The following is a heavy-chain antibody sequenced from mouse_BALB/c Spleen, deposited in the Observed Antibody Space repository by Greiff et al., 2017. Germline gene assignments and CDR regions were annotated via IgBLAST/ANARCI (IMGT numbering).Heavy chain of an antibody. CDR3: ARNYYFDY. CDR2: INPSTGYT. V-gene: IGHV1-7*01. Sequence: VQRVESGAELAKPGASVKMSCKASGYTFTSYWMHWVKQRPGQGLEWIGYINPSTGYTEYNQKFKDKATLTADKSSSTAYMQLSSLTSEDSAVYYCARNYYFDYWGQGTTLTVSS. J-gene: IGHJ2*01. CDR1: GYTFTSYW.